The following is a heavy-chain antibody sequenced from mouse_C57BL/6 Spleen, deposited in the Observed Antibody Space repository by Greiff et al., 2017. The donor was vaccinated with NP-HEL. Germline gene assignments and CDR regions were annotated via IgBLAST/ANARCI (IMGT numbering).Heavy chain of an antibody. CDR3: ARCYGNCVGAMDY. D-gene: IGHD2-1*01. J-gene: IGHJ4*01. V-gene: IGHV5-4*01. CDR1: GFTFSSYA. Sequence: EVHLVESGGGLVKPGGSLKLSCAASGFTFSSYAMSWVRQTPEKRLEWVATISDGGSYTYYPANVKGRFTISRDNAKDNLYLQMSHLKSKDTAMYYCARCYGNCVGAMDYWGQGTSVTVAS. CDR2: ISDGGSYT.